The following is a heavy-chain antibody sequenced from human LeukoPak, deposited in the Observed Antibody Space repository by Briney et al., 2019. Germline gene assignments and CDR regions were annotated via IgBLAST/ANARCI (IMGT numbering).Heavy chain of an antibody. CDR2: IRSKAYGGTT. CDR3: TREGRGSDPFDY. Sequence: GSRTRSSTTSGFTFGDYAMSWVRQAPGKGLEWVGFIRSKAYGGTTEYAASVKGRFTISRDDSRRIVYLQMNSLKTEDTAVYYCTREGRGSDPFDYWGQAALV. V-gene: IGHV3-49*04. CDR1: GFTFGDYA. D-gene: IGHD3-16*01. J-gene: IGHJ4*02.